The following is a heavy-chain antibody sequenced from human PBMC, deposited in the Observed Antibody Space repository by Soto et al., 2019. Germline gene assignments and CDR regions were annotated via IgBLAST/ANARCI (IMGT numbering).Heavy chain of an antibody. V-gene: IGHV4-34*01. CDR2: INHSGST. Sequence: SETLSLTCAVYGGCFSGYYWSWIRQPPGKGLEWIGEINHSGSTNYNPSLKSRVTISVDTAKNQFSLKLSSVTAADTAVYYGARAYGEAASSDYWGQGPLVTVAS. CDR3: ARAYGEAASSDY. J-gene: IGHJ4*02. D-gene: IGHD4-17*01. CDR1: GGCFSGYY.